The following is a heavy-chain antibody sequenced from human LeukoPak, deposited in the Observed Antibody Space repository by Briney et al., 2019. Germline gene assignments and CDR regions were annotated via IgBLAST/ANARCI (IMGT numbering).Heavy chain of an antibody. CDR2: INNVASHI. CDR1: GFSISSSA. J-gene: IGHJ4*02. Sequence: PGGSLRLSCAASGFSISSSAMNWVRQAPGKGLEWVSSINNVASHIYYAGSVRGRFTISRDNSKNTLSLQMNSLRAEDTAVYYCAKVYYWGQGTLVTVSS. CDR3: AKVYY. V-gene: IGHV3-21*04.